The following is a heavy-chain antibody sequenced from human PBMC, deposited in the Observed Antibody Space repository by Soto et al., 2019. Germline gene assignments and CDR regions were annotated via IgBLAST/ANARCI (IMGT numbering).Heavy chain of an antibody. CDR1: RGSISSGGYY. D-gene: IGHD6-25*01. V-gene: IGHV4-31*02. CDR3: ARKGGTLYYYYYGMDV. J-gene: IGHJ6*02. Sequence: SETLSLPCTVSRGSISSGGYYWSWVRQHPGKGLEWIGYIYYSGSTYYNPSLKSRVTISGDTSKNQFSLKLSSVTAADTAVYYCARKGGTLYYYYYGMDVWGQGTTVTVSS. CDR2: IYYSGST.